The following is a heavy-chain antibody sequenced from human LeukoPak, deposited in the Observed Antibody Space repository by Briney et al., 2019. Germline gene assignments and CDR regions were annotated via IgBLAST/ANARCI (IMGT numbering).Heavy chain of an antibody. D-gene: IGHD1-26*01. V-gene: IGHV3-48*04. CDR3: ARESLVGATVDY. J-gene: IGHJ4*02. Sequence: GGSLRLSCAASGFTFSSYGMNWVRQAPGKGLEWVSYISSSGSTIYYADSVKGRFTISRDNAKNSLYLQMNSLRAEDTAVYYCARESLVGATVDYWGQGTLVTVSS. CDR1: GFTFSSYG. CDR2: ISSSGSTI.